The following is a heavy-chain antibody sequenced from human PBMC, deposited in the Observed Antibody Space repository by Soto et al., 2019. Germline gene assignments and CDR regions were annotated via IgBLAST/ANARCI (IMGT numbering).Heavy chain of an antibody. CDR3: VATYGDYLDY. CDR1: GYKFTTYW. V-gene: IGHV5-51*01. J-gene: IGHJ4*02. D-gene: IGHD4-17*01. CDR2: IYPDDSDS. Sequence: GESLKISCKGSGYKFTTYWIGWVRQMPGKGLEWMAIIYPDDSDSRYSPSFQGQVTISADKSISTAYLQWSSLKASDTAIYYCVATYGDYLDYRGQGTLVTAPQ.